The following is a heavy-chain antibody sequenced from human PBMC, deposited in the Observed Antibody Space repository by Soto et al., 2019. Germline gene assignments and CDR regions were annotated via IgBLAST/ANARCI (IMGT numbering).Heavy chain of an antibody. Sequence: EVQLVESGGGLVQPGGSLRLSCASSGFTFSSYWMSWVRQAPGKGLEWVANIKQDGSEKYYVDSVKGRFTISRDNAKKSLYLQMNSLRAEDTAVYYCERAVISVNWFDPWGQGTLVTVS. CDR1: GFTFSSYW. CDR2: IKQDGSEK. D-gene: IGHD2-21*01. CDR3: ERAVISVNWFDP. J-gene: IGHJ5*02. V-gene: IGHV3-7*03.